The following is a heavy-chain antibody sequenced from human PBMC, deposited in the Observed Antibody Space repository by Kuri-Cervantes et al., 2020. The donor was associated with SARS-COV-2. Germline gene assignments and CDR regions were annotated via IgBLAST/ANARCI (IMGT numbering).Heavy chain of an antibody. V-gene: IGHV3-73*01. CDR1: GFTFSGSA. CDR3: TRHNVAVAGTDYYYYMDV. Sequence: GGSLRLSCAASGFTFSGSAMHWVRQASGKGLEWVGRIRSKANSYATAYAASVKGRFTISRDDLKNTAYLQMNSLKTEDTAVYYCTRHNVAVAGTDYYYYMDVWGKGTTVTVSS. J-gene: IGHJ6*03. D-gene: IGHD6-19*01. CDR2: IRSKANSYAT.